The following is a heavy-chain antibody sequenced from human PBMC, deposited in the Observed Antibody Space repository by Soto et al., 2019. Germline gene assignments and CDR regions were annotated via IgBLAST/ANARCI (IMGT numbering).Heavy chain of an antibody. CDR3: ARDIYSYGSVGTPDL. V-gene: IGHV3-30-3*01. Sequence: QEQLMESGGGVVQPGRSLRLSCVASGFSCSSQAMHRVRLAAGKGLEWVAAISNDGNRQLYADSVKDRFTISRDNSRNTLDLQMNNLRTEDTGVYFCARDIYSYGSVGTPDLWGQGTMVTVSS. CDR2: ISNDGNRQ. CDR1: GFSCSSQA. J-gene: IGHJ3*01. D-gene: IGHD5-18*01.